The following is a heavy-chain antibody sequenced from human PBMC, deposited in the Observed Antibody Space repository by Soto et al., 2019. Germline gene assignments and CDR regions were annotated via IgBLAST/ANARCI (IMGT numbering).Heavy chain of an antibody. Sequence: QVQLVQSGPEVKKTGTSVKVSCEASGGTFSSRAISWVRQAPGQGLAWMGGIIPVFGRVNYAEKFQDRVTITADESTGTVYMELSSLRSEDTALYYWANSRGGTFLGYHCMDIWGQGTTVSVSS. CDR3: ANSRGGTFLGYHCMDI. CDR1: GGTFSSRA. D-gene: IGHD3-16*01. V-gene: IGHV1-69*01. J-gene: IGHJ6*02. CDR2: IIPVFGRV.